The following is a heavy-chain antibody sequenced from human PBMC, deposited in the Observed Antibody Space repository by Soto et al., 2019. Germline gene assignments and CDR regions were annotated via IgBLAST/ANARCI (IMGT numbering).Heavy chain of an antibody. Sequence: QVQLQESGPGLVKPLETLSLTCTVSGGSVNSNTYYWAWVRQSPGKGLEWIGSIYITGTTYYNPSLQRRVTMTLDTAKSEISMKLTSVTAADTAVYYCARPSMASSWYFDLWGRGSLVTVSS. D-gene: IGHD3-10*01. CDR3: ARPSMASSWYFDL. J-gene: IGHJ2*01. CDR2: IYITGTT. V-gene: IGHV4-39*01. CDR1: GGSVNSNTYY.